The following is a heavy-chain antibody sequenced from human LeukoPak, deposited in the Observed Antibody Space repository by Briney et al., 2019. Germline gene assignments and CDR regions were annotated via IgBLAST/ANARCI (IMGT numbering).Heavy chain of an antibody. CDR1: GGSISSSSYY. J-gene: IGHJ6*02. V-gene: IGHV4-39*07. CDR3: ARGLAPDYVTYYYYGMDV. CDR2: IYYSGST. D-gene: IGHD4-17*01. Sequence: SETLSLTCTVSGGSISSSSYYWGWIRQPPGKGLEWIVSIYYSGSTYYNPSLKSRVTISVDTSKNQFFLKLSSVTAADTAVYYCARGLAPDYVTYYYYGMDVWGQGTTVTVSS.